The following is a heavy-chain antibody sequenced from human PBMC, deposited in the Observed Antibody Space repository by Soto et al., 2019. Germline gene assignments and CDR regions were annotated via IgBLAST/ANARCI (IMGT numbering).Heavy chain of an antibody. D-gene: IGHD3-3*01. CDR1: GGSISSSSYY. J-gene: IGHJ5*02. CDR3: ASCDFWTGYFSWFDP. Sequence: SETLSLTCTVSGGSISSSSYYWGWIRQPPGKGLEWIGSVYYSGSTYYNPSLKSRLSISVDTSKNEFSLGLSSVTAADTAVYYCASCDFWTGYFSWFDPWGQGTLVTVSS. V-gene: IGHV4-39*01. CDR2: VYYSGST.